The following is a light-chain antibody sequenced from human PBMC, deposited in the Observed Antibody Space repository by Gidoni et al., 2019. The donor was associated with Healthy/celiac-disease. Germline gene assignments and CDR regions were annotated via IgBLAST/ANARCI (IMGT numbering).Light chain of an antibody. CDR2: KAS. CDR1: QSISSW. Sequence: DIQMNQSPSTLSASVGDRVTITCRASQSISSWLAWYQQKPGKAPKLLIYKASSLESGVPSRFSGSGSGTEFTLTISSLQPYDFATYYCQQYKSYWTFGQGTKVEIK. J-gene: IGKJ1*01. CDR3: QQYKSYWT. V-gene: IGKV1-5*03.